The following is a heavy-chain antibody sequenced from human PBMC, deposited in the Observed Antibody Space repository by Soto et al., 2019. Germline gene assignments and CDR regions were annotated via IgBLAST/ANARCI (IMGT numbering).Heavy chain of an antibody. CDR3: VRARSTDSRPDY. CDR1: GFTFSLYS. D-gene: IGHD3-22*01. V-gene: IGHV3-21*01. Sequence: GGSLRLSCAASGFTFSLYSMIWVRQAPGKGLEWVASITSSGSYIYYEDSLKGRFTISRDNAKNSLFLQLDSLRAEDTAVYFCVRARSTDSRPDYWGQGTLVTVSS. J-gene: IGHJ4*02. CDR2: ITSSGSYI.